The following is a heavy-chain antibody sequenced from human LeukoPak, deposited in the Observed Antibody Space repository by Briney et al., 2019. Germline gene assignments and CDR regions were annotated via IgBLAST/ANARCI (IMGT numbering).Heavy chain of an antibody. CDR3: ESGTPQLWSSF. Sequence: SETLSLTCAVSGASVSGSNYYWGWIRQPPGKGLEWIGNIYSSGSTYYNASLQSRVTISVDTSRNQFSLNLSSVTAADTAVYYCESGTPQLWSSFWGQGTLVTVSS. J-gene: IGHJ4*02. V-gene: IGHV4-39*07. D-gene: IGHD5-18*01. CDR1: GASVSGSNYY. CDR2: IYSSGST.